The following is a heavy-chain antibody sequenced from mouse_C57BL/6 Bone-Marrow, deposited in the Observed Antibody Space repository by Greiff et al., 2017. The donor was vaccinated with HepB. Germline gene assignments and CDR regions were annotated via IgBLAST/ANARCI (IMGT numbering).Heavy chain of an antibody. Sequence: QVQLQQPGAELVKPGASVKLSCKASGYTFTSYWMHWVKQRPGQGLEWIGMIHPNSGSTNYNEKFKSKATLTVDKSSSTAYMQLSSLTSEDSAVYYCARGGSTTVERVCYAMDYWGQGTSVTVSS. J-gene: IGHJ4*01. V-gene: IGHV1-64*01. CDR2: IHPNSGST. D-gene: IGHD1-1*01. CDR3: ARGGSTTVERVCYAMDY. CDR1: GYTFTSYW.